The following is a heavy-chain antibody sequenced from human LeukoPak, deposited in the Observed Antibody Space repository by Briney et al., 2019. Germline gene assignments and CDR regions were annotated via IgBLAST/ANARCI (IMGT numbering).Heavy chain of an antibody. Sequence: GGSLRLSCAASGFTFSSYWMHWVRQAPGKGLVWVSRINSDGSSTSYADSVKGRFTISRDNAKNTLYLQMNSLRAEDTAVYYCARARGSYHPTVDYWGQGTLVTVSS. D-gene: IGHD1-26*01. CDR3: ARARGSYHPTVDY. CDR2: INSDGSST. CDR1: GFTFSSYW. V-gene: IGHV3-74*01. J-gene: IGHJ4*02.